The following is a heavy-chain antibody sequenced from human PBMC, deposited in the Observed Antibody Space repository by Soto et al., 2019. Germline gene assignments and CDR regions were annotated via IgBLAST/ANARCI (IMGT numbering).Heavy chain of an antibody. CDR2: INSDGSSI. Sequence: PGWSLRLSCAASGFTFSSYWMHWVRQAPGKGLVWVSLINSDGSSISYADSVKGRFTISRDNAKNTLYLQMSSLRAEGTAVYYCAKRTSMARNYYLDYSGQGTLVIVSS. J-gene: IGHJ4*02. V-gene: IGHV3-74*01. CDR3: AKRTSMARNYYLDY. D-gene: IGHD1-7*01. CDR1: GFTFSSYW.